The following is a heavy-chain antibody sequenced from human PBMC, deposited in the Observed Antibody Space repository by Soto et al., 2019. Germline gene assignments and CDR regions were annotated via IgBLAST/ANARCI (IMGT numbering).Heavy chain of an antibody. J-gene: IGHJ4*02. D-gene: IGHD3-16*01. CDR3: ARETYGGGARGIDD. CDR1: GFRFSDNY. CDR2: ISGSGDYI. Sequence: QVQLVESGGGLVKPGGSLRLSCAASGFRFSDNYMSWIRHSPGKGLEWVSYISGSGDYIYYANSVKGRFTISRDNAGNSLHRERTSRRVEATAVYYCARETYGGGARGIDDWGRGPLVTVSS. V-gene: IGHV3-11*01.